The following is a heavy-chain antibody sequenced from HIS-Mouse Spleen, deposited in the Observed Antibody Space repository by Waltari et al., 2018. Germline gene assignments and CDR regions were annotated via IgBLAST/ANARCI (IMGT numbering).Heavy chain of an antibody. CDR1: GYTFTSYD. J-gene: IGHJ5*02. CDR3: ARIGSHRRGYSYGYWFDP. CDR2: MNPNSGKT. V-gene: IGHV1-8*01. D-gene: IGHD5-18*01. Sequence: QVQLVQSGAEVKKPGASVKVSCKASGYTFTSYDINWVRQATGQGLEWMGWMNPNSGKTGYAQQFQGRVTMNRNTSISTAYMELSSLRSEDTAVYYCARIGSHRRGYSYGYWFDPWGQGTLVTVSS.